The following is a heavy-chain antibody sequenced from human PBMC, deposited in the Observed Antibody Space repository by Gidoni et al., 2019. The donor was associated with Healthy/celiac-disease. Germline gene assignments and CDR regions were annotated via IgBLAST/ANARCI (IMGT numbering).Heavy chain of an antibody. J-gene: IGHJ2*01. CDR2: IDWDDDK. D-gene: IGHD3-22*01. Sequence: QVTLRESGPALVKPTQTLTLTCTFSGFSLSTSGMCVSWIRQPPGKALEWLARIDWDDDKYYSTSLKTRLTISKDTSKNQVVLTMTNMDPVDTATYYCARSLYYYDSSGYYQSYWYFDLWGRGTLVTVSS. CDR1: GFSLSTSGMC. CDR3: ARSLYYYDSSGYYQSYWYFDL. V-gene: IGHV2-70*15.